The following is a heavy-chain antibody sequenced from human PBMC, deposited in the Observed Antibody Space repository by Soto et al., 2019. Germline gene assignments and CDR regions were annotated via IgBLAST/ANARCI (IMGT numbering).Heavy chain of an antibody. CDR2: INHSGST. D-gene: IGHD6-6*01. CDR3: ARSSNTRYNLFDP. V-gene: IGHV4-34*01. Sequence: QVQLQQWGAGLLKPSETLSLTCAVYGGSFSGYYWSWIRQPPGKGLEWIGEINHSGSTNYNPSLKSRVTISVDTSKNQFSLKLSSVTAADTALYYCARSSNTRYNLFDPWGQGTLVTVSS. J-gene: IGHJ5*02. CDR1: GGSFSGYY.